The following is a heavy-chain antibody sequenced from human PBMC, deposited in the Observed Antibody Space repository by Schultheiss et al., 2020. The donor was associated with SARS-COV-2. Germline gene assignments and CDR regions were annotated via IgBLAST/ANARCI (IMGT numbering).Heavy chain of an antibody. J-gene: IGHJ4*02. V-gene: IGHV4-34*01. CDR2: INHRGST. Sequence: SETLSLTCAVYGGSFSGYYWSWIRQPPGKGLEWIGEINHRGSTNYNPSLKSRVTISVDTSKNQFSLKLSSVTAADTAVYYCARAHGSGYLDGLDYWGQGTLVTVSS. CDR1: GGSFSGYY. D-gene: IGHD3-22*01. CDR3: ARAHGSGYLDGLDY.